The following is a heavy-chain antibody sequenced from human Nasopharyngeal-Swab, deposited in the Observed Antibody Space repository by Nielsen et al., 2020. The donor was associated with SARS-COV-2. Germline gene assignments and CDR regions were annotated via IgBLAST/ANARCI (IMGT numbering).Heavy chain of an antibody. CDR3: ARWGGYSSSWYFDY. D-gene: IGHD6-13*01. Sequence: SETLSLTCTVSGYSISSGYYWGWIRQPPGKGLEWIGSIYHSGSTYYNPSLKSRVTISVDTSKNQFSLKLSSVTAADTAVYYCARWGGYSSSWYFDYWGQGTLVTVSS. J-gene: IGHJ4*02. CDR1: GYSISSGYY. V-gene: IGHV4-38-2*02. CDR2: IYHSGST.